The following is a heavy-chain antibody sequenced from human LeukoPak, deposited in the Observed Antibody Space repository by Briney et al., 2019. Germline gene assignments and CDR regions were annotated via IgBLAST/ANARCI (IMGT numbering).Heavy chain of an antibody. CDR2: INHSGST. Sequence: SETLSLTCAVYGGSFSGYYWSWIRQPPGKGLEWIGEINHSGSTNYNPSLKSRVTISVDTSKNQFSLKLSSVTAADTAVYYCARGANYGYWGQGTLVTVPS. J-gene: IGHJ4*02. V-gene: IGHV4-34*01. CDR1: GGSFSGYY. CDR3: ARGANYGY. D-gene: IGHD2-15*01.